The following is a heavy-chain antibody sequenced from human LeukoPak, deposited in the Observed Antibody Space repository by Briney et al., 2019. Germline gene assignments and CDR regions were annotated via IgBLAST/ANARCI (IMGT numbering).Heavy chain of an antibody. Sequence: GASVKVSCKASGYTFTGYYVHWVRQAPGQGLEWMGWINPSSGGTNYAQKFQGRVTMTGDTSIGTAYMELSRLTSDDTAVYFCAGRPDTSMVAIFDYWGQGTLVTISS. V-gene: IGHV1-2*02. J-gene: IGHJ4*02. CDR2: INPSSGGT. D-gene: IGHD5-18*01. CDR1: GYTFTGYY. CDR3: AGRPDTSMVAIFDY.